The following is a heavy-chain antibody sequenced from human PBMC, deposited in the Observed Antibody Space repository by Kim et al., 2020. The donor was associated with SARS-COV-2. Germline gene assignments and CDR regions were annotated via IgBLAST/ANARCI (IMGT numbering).Heavy chain of an antibody. CDR2: INPSGGST. D-gene: IGHD4-4*01. CDR3: ARDLYTVTTSKYYYYYYGMDV. J-gene: IGHJ6*02. V-gene: IGHV1-46*01. CDR1: GYTFTSYY. Sequence: ASVKVSCKASGYTFTSYYMHWVRQAPGQGLEWMGIINPSGGSTSYAQKFQGRVTMTRDTSTSTVYMELSSLRSEDTAVYYCARDLYTVTTSKYYYYYYGMDVWGQGTTVTVSS.